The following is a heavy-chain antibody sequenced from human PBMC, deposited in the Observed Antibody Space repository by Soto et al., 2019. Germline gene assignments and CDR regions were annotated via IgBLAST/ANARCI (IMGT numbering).Heavy chain of an antibody. Sequence: SETLSLTCTVSGGSISSYYWSWIRQPPGKGLEWIGYIYYSGSTNYNPSLKSRVTISVDTSKNQFSLKLSSVTAADTAVYYCASIEYSGYDFNFDYWGQGTLVTVSS. D-gene: IGHD5-12*01. J-gene: IGHJ4*02. CDR2: IYYSGST. V-gene: IGHV4-59*08. CDR3: ASIEYSGYDFNFDY. CDR1: GGSISSYY.